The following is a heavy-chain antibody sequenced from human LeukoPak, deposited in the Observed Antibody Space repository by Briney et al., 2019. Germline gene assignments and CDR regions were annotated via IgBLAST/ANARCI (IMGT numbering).Heavy chain of an antibody. CDR1: GFTFSSYG. Sequence: PGGSLRLSCAASGFTFSSYGMSWVRQAPGKGLEWVSAISGSGGSTYYADSVKGRFTISRDNSKNTLYPQMNSLRAEDTAVYYCALLTMVRGVPMDVWGKGTTVTISS. CDR2: ISGSGGST. CDR3: ALLTMVRGVPMDV. V-gene: IGHV3-23*01. D-gene: IGHD3-10*01. J-gene: IGHJ6*03.